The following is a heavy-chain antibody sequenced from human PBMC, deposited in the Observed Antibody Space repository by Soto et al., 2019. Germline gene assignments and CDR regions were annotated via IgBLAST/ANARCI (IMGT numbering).Heavy chain of an antibody. Sequence: NPSETLSLTCTVSGGSVSSGSYYWSWIRQPPGKGLEWIGYIYYSGSTNYNPSLKGRVTISVDTSKNQFSLKLSSVTAADTAVYYCARDYYDSSGYYDWGQGTLVTVSS. J-gene: IGHJ4*02. V-gene: IGHV4-61*01. CDR2: IYYSGST. D-gene: IGHD3-22*01. CDR1: GGSVSSGSYY. CDR3: ARDYYDSSGYYD.